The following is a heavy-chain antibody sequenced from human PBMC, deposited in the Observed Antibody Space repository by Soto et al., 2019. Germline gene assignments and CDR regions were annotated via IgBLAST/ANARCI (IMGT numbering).Heavy chain of an antibody. J-gene: IGHJ3*01. V-gene: IGHV3-23*01. CDR2: INGSADGT. CDR1: GCTFDSYA. Sequence: EVKLLESGGGLAQPGGSQRLACVGSGCTFDSYAINWVRQAPGERLQWIAAINGSADGTDYSHSVRGRFTMSRDNPKKTVHLQVDSLRVEDTAVYFCAIDTVGGYSFWSGYYSDGLDVWGQGALATVS. D-gene: IGHD3-3*01. CDR3: AIDTVGGYSFWSGYYSDGLDV.